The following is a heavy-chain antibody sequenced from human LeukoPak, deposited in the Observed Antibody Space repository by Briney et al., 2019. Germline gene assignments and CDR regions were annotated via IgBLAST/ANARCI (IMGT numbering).Heavy chain of an antibody. CDR3: ARLVYYDSSGDEPLDY. CDR2: IIPIIGIP. V-gene: IGHV1-69*04. CDR1: GGTFSSYA. D-gene: IGHD3-22*01. Sequence: SVKVSCKASGGTFSSYAISWVRQAPGQGLEWMGRIIPIIGIPNYAQQFQGRVTITADKSTNTAHMELRSLRSEDTAVYFCARLVYYDSSGDEPLDYWGQGTLVTVSS. J-gene: IGHJ4*02.